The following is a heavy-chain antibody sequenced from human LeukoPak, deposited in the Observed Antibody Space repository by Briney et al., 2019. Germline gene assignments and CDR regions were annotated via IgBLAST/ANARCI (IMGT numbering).Heavy chain of an antibody. CDR1: GYTFTGYY. CDR3: ARERVGDDYNLLRVWSLDAFDI. V-gene: IGHV1-2*06. Sequence: GASVKVSCKASGYTFTGYYMHWVRQAPGPGLEWMGRINPNSGGTNYAQKFQGRVTMTRDTSISTAYMELSRLRSDDTAVYYCARERVGDDYNLLRVWSLDAFDIWGQGTMVTVS. CDR2: INPNSGGT. J-gene: IGHJ3*02. D-gene: IGHD5-24*01.